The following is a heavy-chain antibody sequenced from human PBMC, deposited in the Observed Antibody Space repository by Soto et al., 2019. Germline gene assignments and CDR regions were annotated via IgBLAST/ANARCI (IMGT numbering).Heavy chain of an antibody. D-gene: IGHD2-2*01. CDR2: ISAYTDTP. J-gene: IGHJ5*02. CDR3: ARVIPGVKAWFDP. CDR1: GYTFTNFG. Sequence: VASVKVSCKASGYTFTNFGVTWVRRAPGQGLEWMGWISAYTDTPNYAQKFQGRVTMTIDTSTSTAYMDLRSLTSDDTAVYYYARVIPGVKAWFDPWGQGTLVTVSS. V-gene: IGHV1-18*01.